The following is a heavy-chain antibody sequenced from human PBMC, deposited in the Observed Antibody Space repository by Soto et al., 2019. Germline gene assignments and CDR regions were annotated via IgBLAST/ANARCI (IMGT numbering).Heavy chain of an antibody. V-gene: IGHV1-69*06. D-gene: IGHD6-6*01. CDR2: IIPIFGTA. CDR1: GGTFSSYA. J-gene: IGHJ1*01. Sequence: QVQLVQSGAEVKKPGSSVNVSCKASGGTFSSYAISWLRQAPVQGLEWMGGIIPIFGTATYAQKFQGRVTINADKSTSTAYMELSSLRSEDTAVYYCARGVQGQLGNAEYFQHWGQGTLVTVSS. CDR3: ARGVQGQLGNAEYFQH.